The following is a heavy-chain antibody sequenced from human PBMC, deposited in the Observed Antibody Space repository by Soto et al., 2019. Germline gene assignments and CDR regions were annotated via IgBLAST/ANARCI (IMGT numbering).Heavy chain of an antibody. J-gene: IGHJ3*02. V-gene: IGHV3-30-3*01. CDR3: ARVTVVAGTSGAFDI. CDR1: VFTFSSYA. Sequence: GSLRLSCAASVFTFSSYAMHWVRQAPGKGLEWVAVISYDGSNKYYADSVKGRFTISRDNSKNTLYLQMNSLRAEDTAVYYCARVTVVAGTSGAFDIWGQGTMVTVSS. CDR2: ISYDGSNK. D-gene: IGHD6-19*01.